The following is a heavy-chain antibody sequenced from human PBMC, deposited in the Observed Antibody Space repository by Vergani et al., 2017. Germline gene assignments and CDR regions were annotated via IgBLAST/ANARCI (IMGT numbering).Heavy chain of an antibody. Sequence: QVQLVQSGAEEKKPGSSVKVSCKASGGTFSSYAISWVRQAPGQGLEWMGGIIPIFGTANYAQKFQGRVTITADESTSKAYMELSILRSEDTAVDYCARDYIRYYCDSSGYPRTEGGMDVWGRGTTVTVSS. D-gene: IGHD3-22*01. CDR3: ARDYIRYYCDSSGYPRTEGGMDV. CDR2: IIPIFGTA. CDR1: GGTFSSYA. J-gene: IGHJ6*02. V-gene: IGHV1-69*01.